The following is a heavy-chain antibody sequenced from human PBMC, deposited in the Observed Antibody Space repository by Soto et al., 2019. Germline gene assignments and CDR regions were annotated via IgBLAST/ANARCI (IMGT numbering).Heavy chain of an antibody. D-gene: IGHD3-22*01. J-gene: IGHJ6*02. CDR3: ARQEVYYDSSGYMLYYYGMDV. Sequence: PGESLKISCKGSGHSFTSYWISWVRQMPGKGLEWMGRIDPSDSYTNYSPSFQGHVTISVDKSISTAYLQWSSLKASDTAMYYCARQEVYYDSSGYMLYYYGMDVWGQGTMVTVSS. CDR1: GHSFTSYW. V-gene: IGHV5-10-1*01. CDR2: IDPSDSYT.